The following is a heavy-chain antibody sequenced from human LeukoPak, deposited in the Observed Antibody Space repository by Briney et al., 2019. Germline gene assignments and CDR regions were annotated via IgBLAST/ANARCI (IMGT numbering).Heavy chain of an antibody. CDR3: AKDRHPARTDGYYFDY. J-gene: IGHJ4*02. CDR1: AFTFSTYG. D-gene: IGHD1-14*01. Sequence: PGRSLRLSCAASAFTFSTYGMHWVRQAPGKGLEWVAVISYDDNNKYYADSVKGRFTISRDNSKNTLYLQMNSLRAEDTAVYFCAKDRHPARTDGYYFDYWGQGTLVTVSS. V-gene: IGHV3-30*18. CDR2: ISYDDNNK.